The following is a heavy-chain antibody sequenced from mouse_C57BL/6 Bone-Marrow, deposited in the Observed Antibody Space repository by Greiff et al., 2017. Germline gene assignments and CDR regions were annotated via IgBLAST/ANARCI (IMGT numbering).Heavy chain of an antibody. CDR2: IDPEDGVT. D-gene: IGHD1-1*01. CDR1: GFNINDYY. J-gene: IGHJ1*03. V-gene: IGHV14-2*01. CDR3: ARAGTTVVASLPHWYIDV. Sequence: VQLQQSGAELVKPGASVKLSCTASGFNINDYYMHWVKQRTEQGLEWIGRIDPEDGVTKYAPKFLGTATIPADTSSNTASLPLSSLTSEDTAVYYCARAGTTVVASLPHWYIDVWGTGTTVTVSS.